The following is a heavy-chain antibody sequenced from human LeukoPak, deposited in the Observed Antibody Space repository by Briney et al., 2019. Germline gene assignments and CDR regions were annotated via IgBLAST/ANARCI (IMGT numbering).Heavy chain of an antibody. Sequence: PSETLSLTCSVSGGSISTYYWTWIRQPPGKGLEWIGYIYYSGSTNYNPSLKSRVTISLDTSKNQFSLKLSSVTAADTAVYYCARAILSGYPDSWGQGTLVIVFS. CDR2: IYYSGST. D-gene: IGHD3-3*01. CDR3: ARAILSGYPDS. J-gene: IGHJ4*02. CDR1: GGSISTYY. V-gene: IGHV4-59*01.